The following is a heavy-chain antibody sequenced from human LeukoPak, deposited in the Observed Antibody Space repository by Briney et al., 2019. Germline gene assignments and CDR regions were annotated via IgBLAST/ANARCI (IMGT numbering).Heavy chain of an antibody. CDR3: ARTASGYSYGYAYYYHGMDV. J-gene: IGHJ6*02. Sequence: ASVNVSRKASGYTFTSYGISGVRQAPGQGLEGMGWISAYNGNTTYAQHIQGRVTMTTATSTSTASMELRSLRSDETAVYYCARTASGYSYGYAYYYHGMDVWGQGTTVTVSS. CDR1: GYTFTSYG. CDR2: ISAYNGNT. D-gene: IGHD5-18*01. V-gene: IGHV1-18*01.